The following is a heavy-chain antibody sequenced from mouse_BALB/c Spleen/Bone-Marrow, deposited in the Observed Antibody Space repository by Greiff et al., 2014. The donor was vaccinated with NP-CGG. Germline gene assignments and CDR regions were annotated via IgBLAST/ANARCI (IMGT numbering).Heavy chain of an antibody. Sequence: DVQLQESGGGLVKPGGSLKLSCAASGFTFSTYAMSWVRQTPEKRLEWVATISRGGSYIYYPDSVKGRFTISRDNAKNTLYLQMSSLGSEDTAIYYCARRYGNYGNFDVWGAGTTVTVSS. CDR3: ARRYGNYGNFDV. V-gene: IGHV5-9-3*01. J-gene: IGHJ1*01. CDR1: GFTFSTYA. CDR2: ISRGGSYI. D-gene: IGHD2-1*01.